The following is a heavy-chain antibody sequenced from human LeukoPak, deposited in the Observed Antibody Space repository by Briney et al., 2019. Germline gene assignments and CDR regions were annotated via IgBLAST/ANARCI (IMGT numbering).Heavy chain of an antibody. CDR2: INHSGST. CDR3: AANTAQEDY. V-gene: IGHV4-34*01. Sequence: PSETLSLTCAVYGGSFSGYYWSWIRQPPGKGLEWIGEINHSGSTNYNPSLKSRFTISVDTSKHQFSLKLSSVTAADTAVYYCAANTAQEDYWGQGTLVTVSS. D-gene: IGHD5-18*01. CDR1: GGSFSGYY. J-gene: IGHJ4*02.